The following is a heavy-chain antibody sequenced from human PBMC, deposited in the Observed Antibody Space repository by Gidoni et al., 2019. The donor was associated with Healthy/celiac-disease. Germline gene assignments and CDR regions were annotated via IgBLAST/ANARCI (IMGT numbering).Heavy chain of an antibody. V-gene: IGHV4-59*01. CDR3: ARETNHEKYDFWSGYYPRVGAFDI. J-gene: IGHJ3*02. Sequence: QVQLQESGPGLVKPSETLSLTCTVSGGSISSYYWSWIRQPPGKGLEWIGYIYYSGSTNYNPSLKSRVTISVDTSKNQFSLKLSSVTAADTAVYYCARETNHEKYDFWSGYYPRVGAFDIWGQGTMVTVSS. CDR2: IYYSGST. D-gene: IGHD3-3*01. CDR1: GGSISSYY.